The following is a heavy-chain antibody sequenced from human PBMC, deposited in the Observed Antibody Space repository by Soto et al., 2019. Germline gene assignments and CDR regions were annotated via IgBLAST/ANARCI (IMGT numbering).Heavy chain of an antibody. CDR3: ARVRLHLAPGTRRRYSAMDV. CDR2: INHGGAT. V-gene: IGHV4-34*01. J-gene: IGHJ6*02. Sequence: QVQLHQWGAGLLQPSETLSLTCAIDGGSFTGYYWSWIRQAPGEGLEWIGEINHGGATNVHPPLKSRILIAMDASKIQFSVSLSSVTAADTAMYFCARVRLHLAPGTRRRYSAMDVWGQWTTVIISS. CDR1: GGSFTGYY. D-gene: IGHD4-4*01.